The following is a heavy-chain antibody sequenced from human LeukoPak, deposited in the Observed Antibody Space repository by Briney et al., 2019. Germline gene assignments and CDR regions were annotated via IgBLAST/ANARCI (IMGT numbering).Heavy chain of an antibody. CDR3: AKGVRLWFAFYFDY. V-gene: IGHV3-23*01. Sequence: GGSLRLSCAGSGFTLGSYAMSWVRQAPGKGLEWVSAISGNGYNTCYADSVKGRFTISSESSGNTLYLQMHNLRAEDTAVYYCAKGVRLWFAFYFDYWGQGTLVTVSS. CDR1: GFTLGSYA. D-gene: IGHD3-10*01. J-gene: IGHJ4*02. CDR2: ISGNGYNT.